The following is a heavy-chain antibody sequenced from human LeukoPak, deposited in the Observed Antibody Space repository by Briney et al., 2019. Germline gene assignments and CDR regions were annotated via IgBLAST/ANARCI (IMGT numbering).Heavy chain of an antibody. D-gene: IGHD1-26*01. CDR3: ARGRSDSGSYWGDYFDY. J-gene: IGHJ4*02. V-gene: IGHV4-34*01. Sequence: SETLSLTCAVYGGSFGGYCWSWIRQPPGKGLEWIGEINHSGSTNYNPSLKSRVTISVDTSKNQFSLKLSSVTAADTAVYYCARGRSDSGSYWGDYFDYWGQGTLVTVSS. CDR1: GGSFGGYC. CDR2: INHSGST.